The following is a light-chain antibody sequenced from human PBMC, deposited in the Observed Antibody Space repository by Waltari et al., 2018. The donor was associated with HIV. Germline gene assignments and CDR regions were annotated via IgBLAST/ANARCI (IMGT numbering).Light chain of an antibody. CDR1: TLGEKY. V-gene: IGLV3-1*01. CDR3: QAWDSTTAGV. Sequence: SYELTQPPSVSVSPGQTASITCSGDTLGEKYVCWYQQKPGQSPVLVMYQDDRRSSGSPERFSGSNSGNTATLTIRGTQAMDEADYYGQAWDSTTAGVFGTGTKVTVL. CDR2: QDD. J-gene: IGLJ1*01.